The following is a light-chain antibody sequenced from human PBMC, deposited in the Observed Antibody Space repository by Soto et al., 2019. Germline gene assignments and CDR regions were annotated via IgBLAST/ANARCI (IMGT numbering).Light chain of an antibody. CDR2: DAS. Sequence: EIVLTQSPGTLSVSPGESSTLSGRASQSVDSNLAWYQQKPGQANRLLIYDASNRATGIPARFSGSGSGTDFTLTISSLEPEEFAVYYCKQRSNWPLTFGGGTKVDIK. J-gene: IGKJ4*01. V-gene: IGKV3-11*01. CDR1: QSVDSN. CDR3: KQRSNWPLT.